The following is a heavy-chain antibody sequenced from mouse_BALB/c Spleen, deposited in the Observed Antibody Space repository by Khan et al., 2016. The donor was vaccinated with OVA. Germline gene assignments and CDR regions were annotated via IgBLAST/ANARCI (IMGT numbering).Heavy chain of an antibody. J-gene: IGHJ1*01. CDR2: INTETGEP. CDR3: AGRRHWCCDV. V-gene: IGHV9-2-1*01. Sequence: QIQLVQSGPELRKPGETVKISCKASGYTFTDYSMHWVKQAPGKGLKWMGWINTETGEPTYADAFKGRFAFSLETYASTAYLQINNLNNEDTATYFCAGRRHWCCDVWGAGTTVTVSS. CDR1: GYTFTDYS.